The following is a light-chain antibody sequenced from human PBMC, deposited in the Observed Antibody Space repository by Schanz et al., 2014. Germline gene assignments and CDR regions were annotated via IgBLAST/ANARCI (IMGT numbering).Light chain of an antibody. CDR1: SSDVGGYNY. V-gene: IGLV2-14*01. J-gene: IGLJ2*01. Sequence: QSALTQPASVSGSPGQSITISCTGTSSDVGGYNYVSWYQQHPGKAPKLMIYDVSNRPSGVSNRFSGSKSGNTASLTISGLQAEDEADYYCQSYDRTLSGHVAFGGGTKVTVL. CDR2: DVS. CDR3: QSYDRTLSGHVA.